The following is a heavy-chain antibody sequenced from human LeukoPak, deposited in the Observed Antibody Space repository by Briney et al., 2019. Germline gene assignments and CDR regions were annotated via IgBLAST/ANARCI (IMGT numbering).Heavy chain of an antibody. J-gene: IGHJ4*02. Sequence: ASXXASCKASGYTFTSYGISWVRQAPGQGLEWMGWISAYNGNTNYAQKLQGRVTMTTDTSTSTAYMELRSLRSDDTAVYYCARVDHIVGATPGFDYWGQGTLVTVSS. CDR2: ISAYNGNT. CDR1: GYTFTSYG. V-gene: IGHV1-18*01. CDR3: ARVDHIVGATPGFDY. D-gene: IGHD1-26*01.